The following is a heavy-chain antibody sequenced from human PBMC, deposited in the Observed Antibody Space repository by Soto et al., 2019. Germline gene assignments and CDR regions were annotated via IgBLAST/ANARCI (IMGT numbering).Heavy chain of an antibody. Sequence: SETLSLTSGVSGGSISSSNGWSWVRQPPGKGLEWIGEIYHSGSTNYNPSLKSRVTISVDKSKNQFSLKLSSVTAADTAVYYCARLSGFGFWSGYYTPYFDYWGQGTLVTVSS. V-gene: IGHV4-4*02. CDR2: IYHSGST. J-gene: IGHJ4*02. D-gene: IGHD3-3*01. CDR1: GGSISSSNG. CDR3: ARLSGFGFWSGYYTPYFDY.